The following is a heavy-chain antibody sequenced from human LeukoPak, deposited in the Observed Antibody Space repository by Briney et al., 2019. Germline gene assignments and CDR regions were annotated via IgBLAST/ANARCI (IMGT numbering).Heavy chain of an antibody. CDR1: GFMFRDYY. V-gene: IGHV3-11*04. D-gene: IGHD6-19*01. CDR2: VSSGFTT. CDR3: ARLNGWPTFDI. J-gene: IGHJ3*02. Sequence: GGSLRLTCAASGFMFRDYYMSWIRQAPGKGLEWVSYVSSGFTTYYADSVKGRFTISMDNAKNSLYLQMNSLRAEDTAVYYCARLNGWPTFDIWGQGTMVTVSS.